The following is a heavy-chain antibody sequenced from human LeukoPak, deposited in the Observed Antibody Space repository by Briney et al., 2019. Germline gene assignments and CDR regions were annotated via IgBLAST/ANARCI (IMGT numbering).Heavy chain of an antibody. CDR1: GYSFTSYW. Sequence: GESLKISFKGSGYSFTSYWIGWVRQMPGKGLEWMGIIYPGDSDTRYSPSFQGQVTISADKSISTAYLQWSSLKASDTAMYYCASPPIAASGDDAFDIWGQGTMVTVSS. J-gene: IGHJ3*02. CDR3: ASPPIAASGDDAFDI. CDR2: IYPGDSDT. V-gene: IGHV5-51*01. D-gene: IGHD6-13*01.